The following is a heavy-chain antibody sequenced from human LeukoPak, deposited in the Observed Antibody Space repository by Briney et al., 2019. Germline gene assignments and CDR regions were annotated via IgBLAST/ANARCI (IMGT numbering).Heavy chain of an antibody. J-gene: IGHJ4*02. D-gene: IGHD6-13*01. CDR1: GYTFIHYG. Sequence: ASVKVSCKASGYTFIHYGITWVRQAPGQGLEWMGWISSYNGNTNYAQKFQGRVTMTTDTSTSTAYMELKSLRSDDTAVYHCARDGFSSSWPYYFDFWGQGSLVTVSS. V-gene: IGHV1-18*01. CDR2: ISSYNGNT. CDR3: ARDGFSSSWPYYFDF.